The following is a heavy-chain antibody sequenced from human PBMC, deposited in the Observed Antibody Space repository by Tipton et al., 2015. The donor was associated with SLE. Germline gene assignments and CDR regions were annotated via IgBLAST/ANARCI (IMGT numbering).Heavy chain of an antibody. J-gene: IGHJ3*02. D-gene: IGHD2-2*01. V-gene: IGHV4-39*01. Sequence: TLSLTCTVSGGSISSSSYYWGWIRQPPGKGLEWIGSIYYSGSTYYNPSLKSRVTISVDTSKNPFPLKLSSVPAADTAVYYCARLWGPAAMQNAFDIWGQGTMVTVSS. CDR1: GGSISSSSYY. CDR2: IYYSGST. CDR3: ARLWGPAAMQNAFDI.